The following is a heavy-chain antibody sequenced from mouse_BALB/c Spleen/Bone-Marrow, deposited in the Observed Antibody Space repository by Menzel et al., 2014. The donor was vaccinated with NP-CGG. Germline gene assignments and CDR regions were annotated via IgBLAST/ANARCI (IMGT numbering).Heavy chain of an antibody. CDR3: TRRPLQANSYFDC. CDR1: GFTFSSYG. CDR2: ISSGGSST. J-gene: IGHJ2*01. D-gene: IGHD3-2*02. V-gene: IGHV5-6*02. Sequence: EVNLEESGGDLVKPGGSLKLTCVASGFTFSSYGMSWVRQTPDKRLEWVATISSGGSSTYYPASVKGRFTISRDNAKSTLYLQMSSLNSEDTAMYYCTRRPLQANSYFDCWGQGTTLTVSS.